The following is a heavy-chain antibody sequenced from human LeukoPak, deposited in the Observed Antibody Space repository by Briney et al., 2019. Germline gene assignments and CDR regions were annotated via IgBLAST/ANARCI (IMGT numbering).Heavy chain of an antibody. CDR1: GGSVSSSTYF. D-gene: IGHD6-13*01. CDR3: ARDARLAAAGTFDY. CDR2: IYYSGRT. V-gene: IGHV4-61*01. Sequence: SETLSLTCTVSGGSVSSSTYFWSWIRQPPGKGLEWIGNIYYSGRTSSDPSVKSRVTMSVDTSKNQFSLRLSSVTAADTAVYYCARDARLAAAGTFDYWGQGTLVTVSS. J-gene: IGHJ4*02.